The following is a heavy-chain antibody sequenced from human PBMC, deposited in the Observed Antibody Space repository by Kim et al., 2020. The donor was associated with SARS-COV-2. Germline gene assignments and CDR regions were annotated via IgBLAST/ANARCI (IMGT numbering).Heavy chain of an antibody. Sequence: DSGKGRFTISRDNAKNSLYLQMNSLRAEDTAVYYCASSYYYGSGSYSFDYWGQGTLVTVSS. V-gene: IGHV3-11*03. J-gene: IGHJ4*02. D-gene: IGHD3-10*01. CDR3: ASSYYYGSGSYSFDY.